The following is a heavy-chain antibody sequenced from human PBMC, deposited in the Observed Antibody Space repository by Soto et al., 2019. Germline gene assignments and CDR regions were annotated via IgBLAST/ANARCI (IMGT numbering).Heavy chain of an antibody. Sequence: EVQLVESGGGLVQPWGSLRVSCAVSGFTFRSFWMSWFRQAPGKGLEWVATINEDGSEIYYVDSVKGRFTISRDNAQNSLYLQMRSLSGEDTAVYFCARDIGFDYVDWGQGTRVTVSS. V-gene: IGHV3-7*01. CDR3: ARDIGFDYVD. CDR2: INEDGSEI. CDR1: GFTFRSFW. D-gene: IGHD3-16*01. J-gene: IGHJ4*02.